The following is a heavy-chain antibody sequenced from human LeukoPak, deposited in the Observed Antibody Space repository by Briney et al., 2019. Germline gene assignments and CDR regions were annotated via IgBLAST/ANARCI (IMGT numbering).Heavy chain of an antibody. Sequence: SETLSLTCTVSGGSISSYYWSWIRQPPGKGLEWIGYIYYSGSTDYNPSLKSRVTISVDTSKNQFSLKLSSVTAADTAVYYCARDPRDGLMDVWGKGTTVTVSS. V-gene: IGHV4-59*12. J-gene: IGHJ6*03. CDR3: ARDPRDGLMDV. CDR2: IYYSGST. CDR1: GGSISSYY. D-gene: IGHD5-24*01.